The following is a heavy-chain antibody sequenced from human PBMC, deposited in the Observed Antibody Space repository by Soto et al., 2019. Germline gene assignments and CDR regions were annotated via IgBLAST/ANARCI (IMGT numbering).Heavy chain of an antibody. CDR2: ISPKGTYR. J-gene: IGHJ5*02. D-gene: IGHD2-21*01. CDR1: GFTFSDYY. Sequence: QVQLVESGGGLVKPGGSLRLSCATSGFTFSDYYMSWIRQAPGKGLEFVSYISPKGTYRTYADSVKGRFTISIDNAKNSLYLQVNSQRAEDTAVDYSSRCGGGGLFDLWGQGTFVTVSS. CDR3: SRCGGGGLFDL. V-gene: IGHV3-11*06.